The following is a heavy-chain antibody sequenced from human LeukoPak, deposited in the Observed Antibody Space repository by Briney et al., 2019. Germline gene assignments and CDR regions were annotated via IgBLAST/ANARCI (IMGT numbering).Heavy chain of an antibody. CDR2: VYYSGST. CDR3: ARAPMTTVPYCDY. V-gene: IGHV4-59*01. J-gene: IGHJ4*02. D-gene: IGHD4-17*01. CDR1: GGSISGYY. Sequence: PSETLSLTCTVSGGSISGYYGSWVRQPPGKGLECIGHVYYSGSTNYNPSLKSRITISVDRSKNQFSLKLSSVTAADTAVYYCARAPMTTVPYCDYWGQGALVTVSS.